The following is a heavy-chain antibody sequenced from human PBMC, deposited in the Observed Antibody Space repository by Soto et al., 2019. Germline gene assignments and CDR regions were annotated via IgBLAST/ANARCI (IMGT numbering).Heavy chain of an antibody. D-gene: IGHD3-10*01. CDR3: ARAWRTQGPYYYGSGSSIDY. Sequence: GASVKVSCKASGYTFTSYGISWVRQAPGQGLEWMGWISAYNGNTNYAQKLQGRVTMTTDTSTSTAYMELRSLRSDDTAVYYCARAWRTQGPYYYGSGSSIDYWGQGTLVTVSS. J-gene: IGHJ4*02. V-gene: IGHV1-18*01. CDR1: GYTFTSYG. CDR2: ISAYNGNT.